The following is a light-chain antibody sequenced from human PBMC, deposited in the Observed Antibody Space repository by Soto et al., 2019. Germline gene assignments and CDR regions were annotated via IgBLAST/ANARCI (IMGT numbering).Light chain of an antibody. J-gene: IGLJ1*01. CDR3: SSYRSSSTYV. CDR1: SSDVGGYNY. V-gene: IGLV2-14*03. Sequence: QAVRTQPASVSGSPAQSITISCTGTSSDVGGYNYVSWYQQHPDKAPKLMIYDVSNRPSGVSNRFSGSKSGNTASLTISGLQAEDEADYYCSSYRSSSTYVFGTGTKVTVL. CDR2: DVS.